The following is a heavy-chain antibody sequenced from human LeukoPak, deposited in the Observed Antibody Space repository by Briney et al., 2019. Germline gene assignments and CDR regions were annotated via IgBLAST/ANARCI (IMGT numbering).Heavy chain of an antibody. J-gene: IGHJ3*01. D-gene: IGHD4-23*01. V-gene: IGHV3-23*01. Sequence: GGSLRLSCAASGFSFGNYAMSWVCQAPGKGLEWVSVISGSGVVTFYADSVQGRFTISRDSSKSTFLQMNSLRAEDTAVYYCAKATTVVTLDDAFDLWGQGTLVTVSS. CDR3: AKATTVVTLDDAFDL. CDR1: GFSFGNYA. CDR2: ISGSGVVT.